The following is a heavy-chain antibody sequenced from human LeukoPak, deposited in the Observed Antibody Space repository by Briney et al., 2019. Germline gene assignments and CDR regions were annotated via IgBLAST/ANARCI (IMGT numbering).Heavy chain of an antibody. J-gene: IGHJ4*02. CDR1: GGSFSSYA. D-gene: IGHD3-22*01. Sequence: GASVKVSCKASGGSFSSYAFSWLRQAPGQGLEWMGRIIPILGIANYAQKFQGRVTITADKSTSTAYMELRSLRSDDTAVYYCARDITKGVVITPHYWGQGTLVTVSS. V-gene: IGHV1-69*04. CDR3: ARDITKGVVITPHY. CDR2: IIPILGIA.